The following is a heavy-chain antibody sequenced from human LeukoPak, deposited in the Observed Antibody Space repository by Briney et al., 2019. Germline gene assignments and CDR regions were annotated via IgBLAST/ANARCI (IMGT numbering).Heavy chain of an antibody. CDR2: MNPNSGNT. Sequence: ASVKVSCKTSGFTFTSHDYNWVRQAAGQGLEWMGWMNPNSGNTGYAQKFQGRVTMTRNTSISTAYMELSSLRSEDTAVYYCAVTYYYDSSGYAPGAFDIWGQGTMVTVSS. CDR1: GFTFTSHD. D-gene: IGHD3-22*01. CDR3: AVTYYYDSSGYAPGAFDI. J-gene: IGHJ3*02. V-gene: IGHV1-8*01.